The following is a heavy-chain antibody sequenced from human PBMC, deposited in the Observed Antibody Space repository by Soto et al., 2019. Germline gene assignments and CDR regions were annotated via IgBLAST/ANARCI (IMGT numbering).Heavy chain of an antibody. Sequence: SETLSLTCAVSGGSISSSGYSWSWIRQPPGKGLEWIGYIYHSGSTYYNPSLKSRVTISVDRSKNQFSLKLSSVTAADTAVYYCARVTNYGSGSYDYWGQGTLVTVSS. J-gene: IGHJ4*02. CDR1: GGSISSSGYS. V-gene: IGHV4-30-2*01. D-gene: IGHD3-10*01. CDR2: IYHSGST. CDR3: ARVTNYGSGSYDY.